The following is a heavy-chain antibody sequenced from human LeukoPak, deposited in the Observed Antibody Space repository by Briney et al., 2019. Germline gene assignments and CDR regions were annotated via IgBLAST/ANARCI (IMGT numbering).Heavy chain of an antibody. V-gene: IGHV3-30*04. D-gene: IGHD5-12*01. CDR2: ISYDGSNK. J-gene: IGHJ4*02. CDR3: ARDVGYFIVAGSFDY. CDR1: GFTFSSYA. Sequence: GGSLRLSCAASGFTFSSYAMHWVRQAPGKGLEWVAVISYDGSNKYYADSVKGRFTISRDNSKNTLYLQMNSLRAEGTAVYYCARDVGYFIVAGSFDYWGQGTLVTVSS.